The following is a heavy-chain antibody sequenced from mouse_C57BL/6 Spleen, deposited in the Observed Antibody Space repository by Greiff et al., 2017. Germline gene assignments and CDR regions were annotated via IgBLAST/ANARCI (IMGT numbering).Heavy chain of an antibody. CDR3: AREGTTVVEGYFDV. CDR1: GYTFTSYW. J-gene: IGHJ1*03. Sequence: QVQLKQPGAELVKPGASVKLSCKASGYTFTSYWMHWVKQRPGQGLEWIGMIHPNSGSTNYNEKFKSKATLTVDKSSSTAYMQLSSLTSEDSAVYYCAREGTTVVEGYFDVWGTGTTVTVSS. CDR2: IHPNSGST. V-gene: IGHV1-64*01. D-gene: IGHD1-1*01.